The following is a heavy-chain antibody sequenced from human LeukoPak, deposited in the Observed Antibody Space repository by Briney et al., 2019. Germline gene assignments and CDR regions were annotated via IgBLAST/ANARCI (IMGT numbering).Heavy chain of an antibody. CDR1: GFTFSTYA. J-gene: IGHJ4*02. Sequence: HPGGSLRLSCAASGFTFSTYAMNWVRQAPGKGLEWVSVISGSGGSTYYADSVKGRFTVSRDNSKNTLYLQMNRLRAEDTAVYYCAKDRYGDSANSFDYWGQGTLVTVSS. D-gene: IGHD4-17*01. V-gene: IGHV3-23*01. CDR2: ISGSGGST. CDR3: AKDRYGDSANSFDY.